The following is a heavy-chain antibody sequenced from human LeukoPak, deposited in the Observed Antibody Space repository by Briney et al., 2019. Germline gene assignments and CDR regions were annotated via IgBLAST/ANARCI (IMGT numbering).Heavy chain of an antibody. CDR2: IYYSGST. D-gene: IGHD3-10*01. V-gene: IGHV4-31*03. Sequence: PSETLSLTCTVSGGSISSGGYYWSWIRQHPGKGLEWIGYIYYSGSTYYNPSLKSRVTISVDTSKNQFSLKLSSVTAADTAVYYCARDRAPELWFGESIIGYYYYGMDVWGQGTTVTVSS. CDR3: ARDRAPELWFGESIIGYYYYGMDV. J-gene: IGHJ6*02. CDR1: GGSISSGGYY.